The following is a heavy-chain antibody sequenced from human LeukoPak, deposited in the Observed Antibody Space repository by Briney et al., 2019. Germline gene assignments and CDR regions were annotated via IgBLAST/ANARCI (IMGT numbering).Heavy chain of an antibody. CDR2: ISSISSTI. CDR3: ARRRCSSISCFEDY. J-gene: IGHJ4*02. Sequence: GGSLRLSCAASGFTFNGYGMNWVRQAPGKGLEWVSYISSISSTIHYSDSVKGRFTISRDNAKNSLYLQMNSLRAEDTAVYYCARRRCSSISCFEDYWGQGTLVTVSS. V-gene: IGHV3-48*01. CDR1: GFTFNGYG. D-gene: IGHD2-2*01.